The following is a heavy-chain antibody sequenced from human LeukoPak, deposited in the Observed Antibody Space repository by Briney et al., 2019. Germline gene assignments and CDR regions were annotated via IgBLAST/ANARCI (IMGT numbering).Heavy chain of an antibody. Sequence: SETLSLTCTVSGGSISSYYWIWIRQPPGKGLEWIGYIYYSGSTNYNPSLKSRVTISVDTSKNQFSLKLSSVTAADTAVYYCARHGDIVVVPADLNWFDPWGQGTLVTVSS. CDR1: GGSISSYY. J-gene: IGHJ5*02. CDR2: IYYSGST. D-gene: IGHD2-2*01. CDR3: ARHGDIVVVPADLNWFDP. V-gene: IGHV4-59*08.